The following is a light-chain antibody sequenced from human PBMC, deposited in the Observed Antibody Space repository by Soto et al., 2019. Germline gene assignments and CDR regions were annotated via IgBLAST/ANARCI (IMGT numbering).Light chain of an antibody. CDR3: QQLNSYPRT. CDR1: QGISSS. V-gene: IGKV1-9*01. J-gene: IGKJ1*01. Sequence: IQLTQSPSSVSTSVGDRVSITCRASQGISSSLAWYQQKPGKAPKLLIYAASTLQSGVPSRFSGSGSGTDFTLTISSLQPEDFAIYYCQQLNSYPRTFGQGTKVEIK. CDR2: AAS.